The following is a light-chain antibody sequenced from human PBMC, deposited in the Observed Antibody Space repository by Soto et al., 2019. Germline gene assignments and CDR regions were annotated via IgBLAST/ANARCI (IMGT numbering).Light chain of an antibody. V-gene: IGLV2-11*01. CDR2: DVS. Sequence: QSVLTQPRSVSGSPGQSVTISCSGTSSDVGGYAYVSWYQQYPGKAPRLIIYDVSKWPSGVPDRFSGSKSGNTASLTISGLQAEDEADYYCCSYAGSSTWVFGGGTKLTV. CDR1: SSDVGGYAY. CDR3: CSYAGSSTWV. J-gene: IGLJ3*02.